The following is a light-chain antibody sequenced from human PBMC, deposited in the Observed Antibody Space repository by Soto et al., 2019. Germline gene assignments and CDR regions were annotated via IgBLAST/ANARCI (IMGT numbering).Light chain of an antibody. CDR3: CSYAGNYYV. Sequence: QSALTQLRSVSGSPGQSVTISCTGTSSDIGGYNYVSWYQQHPDKAPKLMIYDVSKRPSGVPDRFSGSKSGNTASLTISGLQAEDEADYYCCSYAGNYYVFGTGTKLTVL. J-gene: IGLJ1*01. CDR1: SSDIGGYNY. CDR2: DVS. V-gene: IGLV2-11*01.